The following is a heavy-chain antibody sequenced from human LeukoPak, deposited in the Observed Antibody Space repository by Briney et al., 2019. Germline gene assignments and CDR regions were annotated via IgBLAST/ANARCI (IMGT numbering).Heavy chain of an antibody. Sequence: SETLSLTCTVTGRSISSYYWSWIRQPPGKGLEWIGYIYYSGSTNYNPSLKSRVTISVDTSKNQFSLKLSSVTAADTAVYYCARAIGYSGSYYGDSRPYYFDYWGQGTLVTVSS. V-gene: IGHV4-59*01. J-gene: IGHJ4*02. CDR1: GRSISSYY. D-gene: IGHD1-26*01. CDR2: IYYSGST. CDR3: ARAIGYSGSYYGDSRPYYFDY.